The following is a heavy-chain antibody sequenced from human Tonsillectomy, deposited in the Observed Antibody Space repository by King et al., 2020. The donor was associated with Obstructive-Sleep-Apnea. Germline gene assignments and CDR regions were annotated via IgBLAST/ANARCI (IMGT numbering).Heavy chain of an antibody. CDR2: IYYSGST. Sequence: QLQESGPGLVKPSETLSLTCTVSGGSISSYYWSWIRQPPGKGLEWIGYIYYSGSTNYNPSLKSRVTISVDTSKNQFSLKLSSVTAADTAVYYCARRGVVVVAATGPYYGMDVWGQGTTVTVSS. V-gene: IGHV4-59*08. J-gene: IGHJ6*02. CDR1: GGSISSYY. CDR3: ARRGVVVVAATGPYYGMDV. D-gene: IGHD2-15*01.